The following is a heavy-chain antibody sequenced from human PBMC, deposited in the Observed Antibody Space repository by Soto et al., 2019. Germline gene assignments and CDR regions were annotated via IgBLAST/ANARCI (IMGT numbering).Heavy chain of an antibody. CDR1: GFTFSSYA. Sequence: GVLRLSCAASGFTFSSYAMSWVRQAPGKGLEWVSAISGSGGSTYYADSVKGRFTISRDNSKNTLYLQMNSLRAEDTAVYYCAKGWALWFGELLSRYFDYWGQGTLVTVSS. V-gene: IGHV3-23*01. CDR2: ISGSGGST. CDR3: AKGWALWFGELLSRYFDY. J-gene: IGHJ4*02. D-gene: IGHD3-10*01.